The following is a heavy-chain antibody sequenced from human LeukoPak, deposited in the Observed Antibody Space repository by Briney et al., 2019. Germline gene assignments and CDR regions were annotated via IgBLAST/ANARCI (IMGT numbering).Heavy chain of an antibody. CDR1: GFTFSSYS. V-gene: IGHV3-48*04. D-gene: IGHD3-10*01. J-gene: IGHJ4*02. CDR2: ISSSSSTI. Sequence: GGSLRLSCAASGFTFSSYSMNWVRQAPGKGLEWVSYISSSSSTIYYADSVKGRFTISRDNAKNSLYLQMNSLRAEDTAVYYCARGVRTNEYYFDYWGQGTLVTVSS. CDR3: ARGVRTNEYYFDY.